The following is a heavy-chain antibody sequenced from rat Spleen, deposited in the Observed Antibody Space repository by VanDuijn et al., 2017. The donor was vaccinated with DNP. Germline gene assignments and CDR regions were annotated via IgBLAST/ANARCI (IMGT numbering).Heavy chain of an antibody. CDR1: GYSITSCCR. CDR2: INSADKT. J-gene: IGHJ1*01. CDR3: ARGNDGYYPNWYFDF. Sequence: VQLQESGPGLVEPSQSLSLTCSVTGYSITSCCRWTWIRKFPGHKLEWMGYINSADKTNYNPSPKSRISITRDTSKNQFFLQGNSVNTEDTATYFCARGNDGYYPNWYFDFWGPGTMVTVSS. V-gene: IGHV3-3*01. D-gene: IGHD1-12*03.